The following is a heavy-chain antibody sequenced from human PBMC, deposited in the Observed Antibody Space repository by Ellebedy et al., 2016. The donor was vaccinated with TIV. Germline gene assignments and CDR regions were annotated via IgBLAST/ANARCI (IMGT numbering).Heavy chain of an antibody. D-gene: IGHD5-12*01. CDR2: ISPDGSYS. V-gene: IGHV3-21*01. CDR3: ARDYLGESGYGGY. J-gene: IGHJ4*02. CDR1: AFTFGFYT. Sequence: GESLKISCAGSAFTFGFYTMNWVRQAPGKGLEWISSISPDGSYSWSADSVRGRFTISRDNADNVLYLQMNSLRDEDTGIYYCARDYLGESGYGGYWGQGTLVTVSS.